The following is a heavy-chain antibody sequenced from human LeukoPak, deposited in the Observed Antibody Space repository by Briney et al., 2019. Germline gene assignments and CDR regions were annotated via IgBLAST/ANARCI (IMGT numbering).Heavy chain of an antibody. Sequence: PGGSLRLSCAASGFTFSSYEMNWVRQAPGKGLEWVSYISGSGKTIYYADSVKGRFTISRDNAKNSLYLQMNSLRAEDTAVYYCARDSDTSASFDYWGQGTLVTVSS. J-gene: IGHJ4*02. CDR2: ISGSGKTI. D-gene: IGHD6-19*01. V-gene: IGHV3-48*03. CDR1: GFTFSSYE. CDR3: ARDSDTSASFDY.